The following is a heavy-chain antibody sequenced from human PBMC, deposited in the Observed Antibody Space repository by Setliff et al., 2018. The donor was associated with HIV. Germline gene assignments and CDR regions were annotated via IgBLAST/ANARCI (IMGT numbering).Heavy chain of an antibody. D-gene: IGHD1-26*01. CDR1: GYSFTNYW. CDR3: TRRRRAPGIEDLEAY. Sequence: GESLKISCQASGYSFTNYWIGWVRQMPGKGLEWIGVIYPGDFVTRYGPSFQGQVFISADRSITTAYLQWDSLKASDTAMYYCTRRRRAPGIEDLEAYWGQGTRVTVSS. CDR2: IYPGDFVT. J-gene: IGHJ4*02. V-gene: IGHV5-51*01.